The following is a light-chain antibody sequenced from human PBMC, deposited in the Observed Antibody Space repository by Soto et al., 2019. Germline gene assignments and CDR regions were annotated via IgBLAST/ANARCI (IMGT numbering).Light chain of an antibody. J-gene: IGKJ1*01. CDR2: GAS. Sequence: EVVMTQSPAILSVSPGERATLSCRASQSVSSNLAWYQQKPGQAPRLLIYGASSRATGIPDRFSGSGSGTDFTLTISRLEPEDFAVNYCQQYGSSPRTFGQGTKVDIK. CDR3: QQYGSSPRT. CDR1: QSVSSN. V-gene: IGKV3-20*01.